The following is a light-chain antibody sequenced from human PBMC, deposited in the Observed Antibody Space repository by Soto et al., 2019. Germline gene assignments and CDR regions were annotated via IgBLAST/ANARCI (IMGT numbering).Light chain of an antibody. CDR2: EVS. V-gene: IGLV2-14*01. CDR1: SSDIGGYNY. J-gene: IGLJ2*01. CDR3: SSYTTSTSFIL. Sequence: QSALTQPASVSGSPGQSITISCAGTSSDIGGYNYVSWYQQHPGKAPKVMIYEVSSRPSGVSNRFSGSKSGNTASLTISGLQAEDDAYYYCSSYTTSTSFILFGGGTQLTVL.